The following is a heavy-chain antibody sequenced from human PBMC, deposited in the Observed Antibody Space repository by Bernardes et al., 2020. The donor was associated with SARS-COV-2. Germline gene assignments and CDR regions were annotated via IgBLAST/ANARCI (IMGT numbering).Heavy chain of an antibody. J-gene: IGHJ4*02. D-gene: IGHD6-19*01. CDR3: AKGAEYYFDY. CDR1: GFTFSSYG. V-gene: IGHV3-30*18. Sequence: GGSLRLSCAASGFTFSSYGMHWVRQAPGKGLEWVAVISYDGSNKYYADSEKGRFTISRDNSKNTLYLQMNSLRAEDTAVYYCAKGAEYYFDYWGQGTLVTVSS. CDR2: ISYDGSNK.